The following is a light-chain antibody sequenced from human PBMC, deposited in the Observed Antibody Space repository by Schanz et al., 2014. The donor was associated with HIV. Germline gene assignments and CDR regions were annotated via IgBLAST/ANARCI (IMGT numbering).Light chain of an antibody. J-gene: IGLJ3*02. CDR3: QSFDSSLNGVV. CDR1: RSNLGAGYD. CDR2: ANN. Sequence: QSVLTQPPSVSGAPGQRVTISCTGNRSNLGAGYDVHWYQLRPGTAPKLLIYANNNRPSGVPDRYSGSKSDTSASLAITGLQAEDEADYYCQSFDSSLNGVVFGGGTKVTVL. V-gene: IGLV1-40*01.